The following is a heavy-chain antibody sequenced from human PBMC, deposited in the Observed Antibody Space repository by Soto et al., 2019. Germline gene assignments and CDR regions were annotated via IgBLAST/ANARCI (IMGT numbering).Heavy chain of an antibody. CDR1: GFIFKMYW. CDR3: TRGPRPISTGTGAY. J-gene: IGHJ4*02. Sequence: GESLKISCAASGFIFKMYWMHWVRQSPGKGLVWISRIYNDGTYSDYADSVRGRFTISRDNVNDTLYLQMNNLRAEDSGLYYCTRGPRPISTGTGAYWGQGTQVTVSS. V-gene: IGHV3-74*01. D-gene: IGHD3-10*01. CDR2: IYNDGTYS.